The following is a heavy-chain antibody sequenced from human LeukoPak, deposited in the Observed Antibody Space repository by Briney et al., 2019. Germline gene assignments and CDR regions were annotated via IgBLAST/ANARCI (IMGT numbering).Heavy chain of an antibody. CDR3: CDGMDV. V-gene: IGHV3-23*01. CDR2: INGTGTST. CDR1: GFTFSTYA. Sequence: GGSLRLSCAASGFTFSTYAMSWVRQAPGKGLEWVSAINGTGTSTYYADSVKGRFTISRDNSKSMLYLQMNSLRAEDTAVYYCCDGMDVWGQGTTVAVS. J-gene: IGHJ6*02.